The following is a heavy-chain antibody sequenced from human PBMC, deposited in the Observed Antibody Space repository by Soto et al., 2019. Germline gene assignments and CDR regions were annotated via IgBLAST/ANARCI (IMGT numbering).Heavy chain of an antibody. CDR2: INPSDDAT. CDR1: GYTFTRYY. D-gene: IGHD3-22*01. CDR3: ARDLTREGDYYDRSGYYLDY. Sequence: GASVKVSCKASGYTFTRYYMHWVRQAPGQGLEWMGIINPSDDATSYAEKFQGRLTMTRDTSTSTVYMEMSSLRSEDTAVYYCARDLTREGDYYDRSGYYLDYWGQGTLVTVSS. V-gene: IGHV1-46*01. J-gene: IGHJ4*02.